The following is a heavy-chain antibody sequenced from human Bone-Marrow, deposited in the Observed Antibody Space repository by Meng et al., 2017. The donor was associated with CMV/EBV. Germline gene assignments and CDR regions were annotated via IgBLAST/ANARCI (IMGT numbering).Heavy chain of an antibody. Sequence: SVKGSWKASGYTFTRYYMHWVRQAPGQGLEWMGWINPNSGGTNYAQKFQGRVTMTRDTSISTAYMELSRLRSDDTAVYYCASVIYDSSGYYPDFWGQGTLVTVSS. J-gene: IGHJ4*02. CDR2: INPNSGGT. V-gene: IGHV1-2*02. D-gene: IGHD3-22*01. CDR3: ASVIYDSSGYYPDF. CDR1: GYTFTRYY.